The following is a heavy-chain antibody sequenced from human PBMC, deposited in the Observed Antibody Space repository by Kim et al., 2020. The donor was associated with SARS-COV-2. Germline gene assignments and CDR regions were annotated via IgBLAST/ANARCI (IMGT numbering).Heavy chain of an antibody. V-gene: IGHV3-30*07. CDR3: ARDLLVGATSYGRDV. J-gene: IGHJ6*02. Sequence: DAAKGRFAISKDKTKNTLYLQLNSLRAEDTAVYYCARDLLVGATSYGRDVWGQGTTVTVSS. D-gene: IGHD1-26*01.